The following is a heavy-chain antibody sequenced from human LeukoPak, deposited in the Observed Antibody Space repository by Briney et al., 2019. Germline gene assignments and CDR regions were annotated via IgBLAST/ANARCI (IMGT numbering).Heavy chain of an antibody. CDR1: GGSFSGYY. J-gene: IGHJ4*02. V-gene: IGHV4-34*01. D-gene: IGHD6-13*01. CDR3: ARGSSSWYIDY. CDR2: INHSGST. Sequence: PSETLSLTCAVYGGSFSGYYWSWIRQPPGKGLEWIGEINHSGSTNYNPSLRSRVTISVDTSKNQFSLKLSSVTAADTAVYYCARGSSSWYIDYWGQGTLVTVSS.